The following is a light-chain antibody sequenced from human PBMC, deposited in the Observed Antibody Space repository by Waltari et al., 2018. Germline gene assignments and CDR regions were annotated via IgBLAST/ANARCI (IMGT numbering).Light chain of an antibody. CDR2: AAF. J-gene: IGKJ3*01. CDR3: QQVIDYPFS. CDR1: QGISSY. Sequence: IQLTQSPSSRSASVADRVTITCRARQGISSYLVWYQQNPGKPPKLLIYAAFTLQSGVPSRFSGSGSGTDFTLTINSLQPEDFATYYCQQVIDYPFSFGPGTKVDIK. V-gene: IGKV1-9*01.